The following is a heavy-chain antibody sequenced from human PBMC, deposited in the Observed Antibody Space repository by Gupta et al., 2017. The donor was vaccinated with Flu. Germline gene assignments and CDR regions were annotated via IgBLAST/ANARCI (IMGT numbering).Heavy chain of an antibody. V-gene: IGHV1-2*06. J-gene: IGHJ4*02. Sequence: QVQLLQSGAEVKKPGASVKVSCKASGYTFTGYFLHWVRQAPGQGLEWMGRINPDSGGGNYAQKGQGRVTMTRDTSISTAYMDLRSLKYDDTAVYYCARAGGDDILTAYIDWGQGTLVVVSS. D-gene: IGHD3-9*01. CDR2: INPDSGGG. CDR1: GYTFTGYF. CDR3: ARAGGDDILTAYID.